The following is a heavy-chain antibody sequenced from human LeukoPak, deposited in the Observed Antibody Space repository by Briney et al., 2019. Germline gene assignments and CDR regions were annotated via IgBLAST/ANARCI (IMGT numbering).Heavy chain of an antibody. CDR1: GFTFSSYE. V-gene: IGHV3-48*03. J-gene: IGHJ4*02. CDR3: ARAYTFGGVIVAFDY. Sequence: GGSLRLSCAASGFTFSSYEMNWVRQAPGKGLEWVSYISSSGSTVYYADSVKGRFTISRDNAKNSLYLQMNSMRAEDTAVYYCARAYTFGGVIVAFDYWGQGTLVTVSP. CDR2: ISSSGSTV. D-gene: IGHD3-16*02.